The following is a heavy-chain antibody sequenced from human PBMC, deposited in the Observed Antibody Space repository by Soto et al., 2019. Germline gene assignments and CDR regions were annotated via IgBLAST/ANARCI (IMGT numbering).Heavy chain of an antibody. CDR2: IYYSGST. CDR3: ARDRRLQIDY. Sequence: PSETLSLTCTVSGGSISSGGYYWSWIRQHPGKGLEWIGYIYYSGSTYYNPSLKSRVTISVDTSKNQFSLKLSSVTAADTAVYYCARDRRLQIDYWGQGTLVNVSS. J-gene: IGHJ4*02. CDR1: GGSISSGGYY. D-gene: IGHD4-4*01. V-gene: IGHV4-31*03.